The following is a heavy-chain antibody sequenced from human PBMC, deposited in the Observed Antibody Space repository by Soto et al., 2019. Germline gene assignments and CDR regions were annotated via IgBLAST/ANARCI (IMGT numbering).Heavy chain of an antibody. Sequence: ASVKVSCTASGYTFTSYAMHWVRQAPGQRLEWMGWINAGNGNTKYSQKFQGRVTITRDTSASTAYMELSSLRSEDTAVYYCAKSLGYYDFWSGTRGFDPWGQGTLVTVS. J-gene: IGHJ5*02. V-gene: IGHV1-3*01. CDR2: INAGNGNT. CDR1: GYTFTSYA. CDR3: AKSLGYYDFWSGTRGFDP. D-gene: IGHD3-3*01.